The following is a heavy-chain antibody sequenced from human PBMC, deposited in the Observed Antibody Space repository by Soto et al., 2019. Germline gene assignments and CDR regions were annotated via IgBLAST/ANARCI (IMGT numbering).Heavy chain of an antibody. CDR3: ARSRYYFDY. Sequence: QVHLVQSGGEVKKPGASVKVSCKAPGYTLKNYGIGWVRQAPGLGPEWVGWIKVDNGDTKYAEKLPGRVTLTTDTSTSTAYMELRNLRSDDTAFYYCARSRYYFDYWGQGTLVTVSS. V-gene: IGHV1-18*01. CDR2: IKVDNGDT. CDR1: GYTLKNYG. J-gene: IGHJ4*02.